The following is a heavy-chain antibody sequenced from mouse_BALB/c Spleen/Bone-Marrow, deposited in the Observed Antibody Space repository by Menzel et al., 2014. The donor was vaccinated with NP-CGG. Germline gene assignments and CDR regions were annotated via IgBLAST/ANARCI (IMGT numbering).Heavy chain of an antibody. D-gene: IGHD4-1*01. V-gene: IGHV2-6-5*01. J-gene: IGHJ2*01. CDR1: GFSLTDYG. CDR3: AKLGGYFDY. CDR2: IWGGGIT. Sequence: VQLQQSGPGLVAPSQRLSIPCTVSGFSLTDYGVSWIRQPPGKGLEWLGVIWGGGITYYNSALKSSLTISKDNSKSQVFLKMNSLQTDDTAMYYCAKLGGYFDYWGQGTTLTVSS.